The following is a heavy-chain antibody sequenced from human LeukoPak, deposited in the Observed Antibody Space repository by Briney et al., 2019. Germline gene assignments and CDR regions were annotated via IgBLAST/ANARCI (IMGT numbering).Heavy chain of an antibody. V-gene: IGHV3-21*01. Sequence: GRSLKLSCAASGFTFSIYGMHWVRQAPGKGLEWVSSISSRNTYIYYEDSVKGRFTISRDNAKDSLFLQMNSLRAEDTAVYYCARDAGSSWDYWGQGTLVTVSS. D-gene: IGHD6-13*01. CDR2: ISSRNTYI. CDR1: GFTFSIYG. J-gene: IGHJ4*02. CDR3: ARDAGSSWDY.